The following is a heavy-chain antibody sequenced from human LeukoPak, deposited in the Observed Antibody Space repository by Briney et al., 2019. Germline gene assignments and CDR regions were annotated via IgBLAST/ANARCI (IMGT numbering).Heavy chain of an antibody. D-gene: IGHD3-22*01. V-gene: IGHV1-18*01. CDR3: ARDHYLESRDY. Sequence: GSVKVSCKASGYTFTSYGMSWVRQAPGQGLEWMGWISAYNGNTNYAQTLQGRVTMTTDTSTSTAYMELRSLRSDDTAVYYCARDHYLESRDYWGQGTLVTVSS. CDR2: ISAYNGNT. J-gene: IGHJ4*02. CDR1: GYTFTSYG.